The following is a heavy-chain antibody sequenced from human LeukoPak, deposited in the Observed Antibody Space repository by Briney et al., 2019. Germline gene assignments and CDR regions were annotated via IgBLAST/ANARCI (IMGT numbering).Heavy chain of an antibody. J-gene: IGHJ4*02. D-gene: IGHD7-27*01. CDR3: ARSHILGLTTYYFDY. Sequence: SETLSLTCTVSGGSISSYYWSWIRQPPGKGLEWIGYIYYSGSTNYNPSLKSRVTISVDTSKNQFSLKLSSVTAADTAVYYCARSHILGLTTYYFDYWGQGTLVTVSS. V-gene: IGHV4-59*01. CDR2: IYYSGST. CDR1: GGSISSYY.